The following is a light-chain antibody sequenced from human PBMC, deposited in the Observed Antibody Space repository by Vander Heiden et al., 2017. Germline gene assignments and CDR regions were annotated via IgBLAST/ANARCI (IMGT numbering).Light chain of an antibody. CDR3: MQGTQWPPT. J-gene: IGKJ5*01. CDR2: NVS. Sequence: DVVMTQSPLSLPVTLGQPASISCRPSHSLVHSSGNTYLFWFQQRPGQSPRRLIFNVSNRDSGVPDRFGGSGSGTEFTLKISRVEAEDVGIYYCMQGTQWPPTFGQGTRLDIK. CDR1: HSLVHSSGNTY. V-gene: IGKV2-30*02.